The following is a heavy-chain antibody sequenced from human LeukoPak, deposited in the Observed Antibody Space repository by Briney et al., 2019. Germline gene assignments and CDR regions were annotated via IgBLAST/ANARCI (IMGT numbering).Heavy chain of an antibody. V-gene: IGHV4-39*07. Sequence: GSLRLSCAASGFTFSSYAMSWVRQAPGKGLEWIGSIYYSGSTYYNPSLKSRVTISVDTSKNQFSLKLSSVTAADTAVYYCAKARGWLQLLEYWGQGTLVTVSA. CDR1: GFTFSSYA. J-gene: IGHJ4*02. CDR2: IYYSGST. CDR3: AKARGWLQLLEY. D-gene: IGHD5-24*01.